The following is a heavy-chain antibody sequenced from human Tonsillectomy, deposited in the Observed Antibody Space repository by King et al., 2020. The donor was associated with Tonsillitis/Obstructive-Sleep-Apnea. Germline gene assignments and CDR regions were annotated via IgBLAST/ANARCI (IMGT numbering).Heavy chain of an antibody. CDR1: GGSFSGYY. CDR3: ARSGYPVDVDY. CDR2: INHSGST. V-gene: IGHV4-34*01. J-gene: IGHJ4*02. D-gene: IGHD3-9*01. Sequence: VQLQQWGAGLLKPSETLSLICAVYGGSFSGYYWSWIRQPPGKGLEWIGEINHSGSTNYNPSLKSRVTISLDTSKNQFSLKLTSVTAADTAVYYCARSGYPVDVDYWGQGALVTVSS.